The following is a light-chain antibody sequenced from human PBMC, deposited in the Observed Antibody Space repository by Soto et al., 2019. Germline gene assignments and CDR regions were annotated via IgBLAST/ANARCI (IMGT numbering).Light chain of an antibody. V-gene: IGKV3-15*01. CDR2: GAS. Sequence: EIVMTQSPATLSVSPGERATLSCRASQSVSSNLAWYQQKPGQATRLLIYGASTRATGIPARFSGSGSGTEFTLTISSLQSEDFAVYYCPKYNKWPFPSWTFGQGTKVEIK. J-gene: IGKJ1*01. CDR3: PKYNKWPFPSWT. CDR1: QSVSSN.